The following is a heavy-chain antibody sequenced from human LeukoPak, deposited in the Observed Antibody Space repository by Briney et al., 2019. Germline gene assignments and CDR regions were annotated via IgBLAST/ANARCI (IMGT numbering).Heavy chain of an antibody. V-gene: IGHV4-30-4*01. Sequence: SETLSLTRTVSGGSISSGDYCWSWIRQSPGKGLKWIGYSYYSGSTYYNPSLKSRVTISVDTSKNQFSLKLSSVTAADTAVYYCARGRWPPLPTYWGQGTLVTVSS. CDR1: GGSISSGDYC. CDR2: SYYSGST. CDR3: ARGRWPPLPTY. J-gene: IGHJ4*02. D-gene: IGHD5-24*01.